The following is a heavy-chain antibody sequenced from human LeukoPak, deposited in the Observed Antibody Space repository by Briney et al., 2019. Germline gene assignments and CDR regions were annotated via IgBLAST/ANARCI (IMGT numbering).Heavy chain of an antibody. CDR2: IKQDGSER. J-gene: IGHJ4*02. CDR1: GFTFSKFW. D-gene: IGHD4-23*01. V-gene: IGHV3-7*05. CDR3: APRANSRSPYYLDW. Sequence: PGGSLRLSCGASGFTFSKFWMIWVRQAPGEGLEWVANIKQDGSERYYVDSVKGRFTISRDNAKASLYLQMTSLRGEDTAVYYCAPRANSRSPYYLDWWGQGTLVTVSS.